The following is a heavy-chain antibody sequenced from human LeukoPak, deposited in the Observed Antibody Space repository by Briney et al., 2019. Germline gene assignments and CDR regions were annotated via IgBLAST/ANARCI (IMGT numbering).Heavy chain of an antibody. V-gene: IGHV3-23*01. CDR2: ISGGDIST. CDR1: GFTFSSYA. D-gene: IGHD2-2*03. J-gene: IGHJ4*02. Sequence: GGSLRLSCAASGFTFSSYAMSWVRQAPGKGLEWVSNISGGDISTYYADSVKGRFTISRDNSKNTLYLQMNSLRADDTAVYYCAKDSHWILFDDWGQGTLVTVSS. CDR3: AKDSHWILFDD.